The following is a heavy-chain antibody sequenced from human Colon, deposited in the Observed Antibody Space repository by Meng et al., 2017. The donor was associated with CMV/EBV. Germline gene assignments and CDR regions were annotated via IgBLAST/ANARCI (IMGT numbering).Heavy chain of an antibody. D-gene: IGHD6-13*01. Sequence: ASVKVSCKASGYSFTSFDIYWVRQAPGQGLEWMGWMNLATGNTGYAETLQGRVTMTRDSSIGTAYMELRSLRSEDTAVYYCARVRLAAAGSEPFSIWGQGTTVTVSS. CDR2: MNLATGNT. J-gene: IGHJ6*02. CDR1: GYSFTSFD. CDR3: ARVRLAAAGSEPFSI. V-gene: IGHV1-8*01.